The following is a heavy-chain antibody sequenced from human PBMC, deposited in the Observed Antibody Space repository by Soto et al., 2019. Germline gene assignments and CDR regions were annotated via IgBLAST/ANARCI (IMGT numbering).Heavy chain of an antibody. Sequence: SETLSLTCAVSGGAFSGYFWSWIRQSPGKGLAWIGEINDSGSAKYKPSLKSRVTISLDTSKNQFSLTLRSVTAADTAVYYCARARVAYFFDYWGNGTRVTVSS. CDR3: ARARVAYFFDY. V-gene: IGHV4-34*01. CDR1: GGAFSGYF. J-gene: IGHJ4*01. CDR2: INDSGSA. D-gene: IGHD3-3*01.